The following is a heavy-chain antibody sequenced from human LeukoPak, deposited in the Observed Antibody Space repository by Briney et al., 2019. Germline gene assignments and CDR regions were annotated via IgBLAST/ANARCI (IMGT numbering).Heavy chain of an antibody. CDR1: GFTFSSYG. D-gene: IGHD6-19*01. Sequence: GGSLRLSCAASGFTFSSYGMHWVRQAPGKGLEWVAVISYDGSNKYYAVSVKGRFTISGDNSKNTLSLQMSSLRADDTAVYYCAQGAMAGTPNSPSLWGQGTLVTVSS. CDR2: ISYDGSNK. V-gene: IGHV3-30*18. CDR3: AQGAMAGTPNSPSL. J-gene: IGHJ4*02.